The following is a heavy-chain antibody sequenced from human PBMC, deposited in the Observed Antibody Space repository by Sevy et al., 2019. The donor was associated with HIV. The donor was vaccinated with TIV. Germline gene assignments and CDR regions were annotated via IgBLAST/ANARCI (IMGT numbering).Heavy chain of an antibody. Sequence: ASVKVSCKASGYTFTGYYMHWVRQAPGQGLEWMGWINPNSGGTNYAQKFQGRDTMTRDTSISTAYMELSRLRSDDTAVYYCARGCIRSLLRQVYWGQGTLVTVSS. J-gene: IGHJ4*02. V-gene: IGHV1-2*02. CDR3: ARGCIRSLLRQVY. D-gene: IGHD2-8*01. CDR2: INPNSGGT. CDR1: GYTFTGYY.